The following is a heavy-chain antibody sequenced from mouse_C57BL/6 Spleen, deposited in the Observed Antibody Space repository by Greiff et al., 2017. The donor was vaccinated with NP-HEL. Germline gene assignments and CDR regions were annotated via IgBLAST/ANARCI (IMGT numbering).Heavy chain of an antibody. Sequence: QVQLKQSGPELVKPGASVKLSCKASGYTFTSYDINWVKQRPGQGLEWIGWIYPRDGYTKYNQKFKDKATLTADKSSSTAYMQLSSLTSEDSAVYYCASGSNSWFAYWGQGTLVTVSA. J-gene: IGHJ3*01. CDR2: IYPRDGYT. CDR3: ASGSNSWFAY. D-gene: IGHD2-5*01. CDR1: GYTFTSYD. V-gene: IGHV1-85*01.